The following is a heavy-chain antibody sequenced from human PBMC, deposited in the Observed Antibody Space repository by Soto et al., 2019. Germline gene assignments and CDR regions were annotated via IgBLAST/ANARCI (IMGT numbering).Heavy chain of an antibody. J-gene: IGHJ6*02. D-gene: IGHD6-13*01. CDR3: ARAGIAAAGNWNYYYGVDV. Sequence: LSLTCAVYGGSFSGYYWSWIRQPPGKGLEWIGEINHSGSTNYNPSLKSRVTISVDTSKNQFSLKLSSVTAADTAVYYCARAGIAAAGNWNYYYGVDVWGQGTTVTVSS. CDR1: GGSFSGYY. CDR2: INHSGST. V-gene: IGHV4-34*01.